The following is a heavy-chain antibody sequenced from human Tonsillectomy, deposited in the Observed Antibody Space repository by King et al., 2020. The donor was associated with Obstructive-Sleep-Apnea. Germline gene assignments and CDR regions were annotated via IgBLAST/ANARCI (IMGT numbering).Heavy chain of an antibody. V-gene: IGHV3-23*04. Sequence: VQLVESGGGLVQPGGSLRLSCAASGFPFSRYGMSWVHQAPGKGLEWVSGISGSGGNTFYADAVKGRFTISREHSKNTLYLQMNSLRAEDTGIYYCARDKTDAGPGGFDPWGQGTLAT. CDR3: ARDKTDAGPGGFDP. J-gene: IGHJ5*02. CDR1: GFPFSRYG. D-gene: IGHD3-16*01. CDR2: ISGSGGNT.